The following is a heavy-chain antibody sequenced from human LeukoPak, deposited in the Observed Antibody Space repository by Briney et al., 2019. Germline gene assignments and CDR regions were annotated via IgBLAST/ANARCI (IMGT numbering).Heavy chain of an antibody. CDR2: IYYSGST. Sequence: SETLSLTCTVSGGSISSYYWSWIRQPPGKGLEWIGYIYYSGSTNYNPSLKSRVTISVDTSKNQFSLKLSSVTAADTAVYYCARGGRDIVVVVAASPYYYYYMDVWGKGTTVTVSS. D-gene: IGHD2-15*01. V-gene: IGHV4-59*12. CDR3: ARGGRDIVVVVAASPYYYYYMDV. CDR1: GGSISSYY. J-gene: IGHJ6*03.